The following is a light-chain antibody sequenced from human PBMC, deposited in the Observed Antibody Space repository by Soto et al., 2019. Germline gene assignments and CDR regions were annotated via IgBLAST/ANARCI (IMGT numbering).Light chain of an antibody. CDR3: QQTNSFPLT. CDR2: AAS. Sequence: DIQMTQSPSSVSASIGDRVTITCRASQDISRWLAWYQQKPGKAPNLLIYAASTLQSGVPERFSGSGSGTAFTLTISSLQPEDFATYYCQQTNSFPLTFGGGTKVESK. CDR1: QDISRW. V-gene: IGKV1-12*01. J-gene: IGKJ4*01.